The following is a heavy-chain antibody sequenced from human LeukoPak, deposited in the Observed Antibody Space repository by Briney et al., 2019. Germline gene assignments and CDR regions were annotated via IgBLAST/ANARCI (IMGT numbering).Heavy chain of an antibody. D-gene: IGHD6-13*01. Sequence: PGGSLRLSCAASGFTFSSYSMNWVRQAPGKGLEWVSSISSSSYIYYADSVKGRFTISRDNAKNSLYLQMNSLRAEDTAVYYCARDLWGIAAADSDYWGQGTLVTVSS. CDR2: ISSSSYI. CDR1: GFTFSSYS. CDR3: ARDLWGIAAADSDY. J-gene: IGHJ4*02. V-gene: IGHV3-21*01.